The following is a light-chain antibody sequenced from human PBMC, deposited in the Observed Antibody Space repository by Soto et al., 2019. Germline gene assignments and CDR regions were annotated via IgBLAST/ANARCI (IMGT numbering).Light chain of an antibody. Sequence: TVVTNSPCSVSVSPRERATLSCRASQSVSSNLAWYQQQPGQAPRLLIYGASTRATGIPARFSGSASGTEFTLTISSLQSEDFAVYYCQQYNNWPITSAQRTRLAI. CDR3: QQYNNWPIT. V-gene: IGKV3D-15*01. J-gene: IGKJ5*01. CDR1: QSVSSN. CDR2: GAS.